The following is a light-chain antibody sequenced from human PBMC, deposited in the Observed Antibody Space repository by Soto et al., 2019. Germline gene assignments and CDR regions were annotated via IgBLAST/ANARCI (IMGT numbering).Light chain of an antibody. CDR1: SSDVGGNNY. CDR2: GVT. Sequence: QSALTQPASVSGSPGQSITISCTGTSSDVGGNNYVSWYQQYPGNVPNLIIYGVTNRPSGVSNRFSGSTSGNTASLTISVLQAEDEADYYGSSFTSRVTVVFGGGTKLTVL. J-gene: IGLJ2*01. V-gene: IGLV2-14*01. CDR3: SSFTSRVTVV.